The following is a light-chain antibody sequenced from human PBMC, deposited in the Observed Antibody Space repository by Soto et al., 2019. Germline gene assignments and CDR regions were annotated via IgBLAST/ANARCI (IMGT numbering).Light chain of an antibody. Sequence: EIVLTQSPATLSLSPGERATLSCRASQSVSSYLAWYQQKPGQAPRLLIYDASNRATGIPARLSGSGSGTAFTLTISSLEPEDLAVYYCQQRSTWPGTFGQGTKVEIK. CDR3: QQRSTWPGT. V-gene: IGKV3-11*01. CDR1: QSVSSY. CDR2: DAS. J-gene: IGKJ1*01.